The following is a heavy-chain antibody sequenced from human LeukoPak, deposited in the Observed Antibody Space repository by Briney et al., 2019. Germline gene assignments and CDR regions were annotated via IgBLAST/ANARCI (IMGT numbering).Heavy chain of an antibody. D-gene: IGHD3-10*01. J-gene: IGHJ6*03. Sequence: PSETLSLTCTVSGGSISSSSYYWGWIRQPPGKGLEWIGSICYSGSTYYNPSLKSRVTISVDTSKNQFSLKLSSVTAADTAVYYCARAPADGAYYYYYMDVWGKGTTVTVSS. CDR2: ICYSGST. CDR3: ARAPADGAYYYYYMDV. V-gene: IGHV4-39*07. CDR1: GGSISSSSYY.